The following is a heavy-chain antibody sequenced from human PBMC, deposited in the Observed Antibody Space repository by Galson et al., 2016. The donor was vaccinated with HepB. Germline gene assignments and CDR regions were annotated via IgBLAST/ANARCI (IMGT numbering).Heavy chain of an antibody. CDR2: ISTGSNTI. CDR3: ARDLRAYCGGDCPADF. Sequence: LRLSCAASGFTFSSYSMNWARQAPGKGLEWVPYISTGSNTIYYADSVRGRFTVSRDNVKNSLYLQMNSLRAEDTAVYYCARDLRAYCGGDCPADFWGQGTLVAVSS. CDR1: GFTFSSYS. J-gene: IGHJ4*02. V-gene: IGHV3-48*01. D-gene: IGHD2-21*01.